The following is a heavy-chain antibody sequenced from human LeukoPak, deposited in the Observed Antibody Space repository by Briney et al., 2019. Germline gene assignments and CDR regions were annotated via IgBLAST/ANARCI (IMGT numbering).Heavy chain of an antibody. CDR2: ISSSGSTI. CDR1: GFTFSSYE. Sequence: GGSLRLSCAASGFTFSSYEMNWVRQAPGKGLERVSYISSSGSTIYYADSVKGRFTISRDNAKNSLYLQMNSLRAEDTAVYYCARDYCSGGSCYSDYWSQGTLVTVSS. CDR3: ARDYCSGGSCYSDY. D-gene: IGHD2-15*01. J-gene: IGHJ4*02. V-gene: IGHV3-48*03.